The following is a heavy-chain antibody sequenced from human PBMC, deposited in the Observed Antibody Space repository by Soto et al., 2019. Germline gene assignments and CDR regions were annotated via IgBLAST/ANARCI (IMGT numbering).Heavy chain of an antibody. V-gene: IGHV4-59*08. J-gene: IGHJ4*02. CDR3: ARRGPIDGKTIFAY. CDR1: GGSISSYY. Sequence: QVQLQESGPGLVKPSESLSLTFTVSGGSISSYYWTWIRQPPGKGLEWIVYIHYSGRTNYNSSLKCRFTISVDTSKNQCSLKLSSVTAADTAVYYCARRGPIDGKTIFAYWVQGTLVTVSS. CDR2: IHYSGRT. D-gene: IGHD1-1*01.